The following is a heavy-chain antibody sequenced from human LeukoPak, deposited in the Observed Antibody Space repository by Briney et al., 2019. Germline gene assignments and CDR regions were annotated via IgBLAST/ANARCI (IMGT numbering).Heavy chain of an antibody. V-gene: IGHV3-74*01. CDR1: GFTFSSYW. J-gene: IGHJ3*02. CDR2: INSDGSST. Sequence: PGGSLRLSCAASGFTFSSYWMHWVRQTPGKGLGWVSRINSDGSSTIYADSVKGRFTISRDNAKNTLYLQMNSLRAEDTAVYYCARVPPQWLPNRDAFDIWGQGTMVTVSS. D-gene: IGHD6-19*01. CDR3: ARVPPQWLPNRDAFDI.